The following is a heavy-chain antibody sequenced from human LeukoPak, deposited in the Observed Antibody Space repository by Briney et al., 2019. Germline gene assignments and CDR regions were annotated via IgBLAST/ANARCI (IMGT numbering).Heavy chain of an antibody. V-gene: IGHV3-33*01. CDR2: IWYDGSNK. J-gene: IGHJ1*01. CDR3: ARGDRYGDYSVGVWHAEYFQH. CDR1: GFTFSSYG. Sequence: PGRSLRLSCAASGFTFSSYGMHWVRQAPGKGLEWVAVIWYDGSNKYYADSVKGRFTISRDNSKNTLYLQMNSLRAEDTAVYYCARGDRYGDYSVGVWHAEYFQHWGQGTLVTVSS. D-gene: IGHD4-17*01.